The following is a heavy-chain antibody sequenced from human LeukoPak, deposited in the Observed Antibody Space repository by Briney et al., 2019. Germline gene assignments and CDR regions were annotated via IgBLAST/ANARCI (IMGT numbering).Heavy chain of an antibody. CDR3: AKVPPGYDTSGPIDY. CDR2: IYIGGTT. CDR1: GFTVSSNY. J-gene: IGHJ4*02. V-gene: IGHV3-53*01. D-gene: IGHD3-22*01. Sequence: GGSLRLSCAAFGFTVSSNYMSWVRQAPGKGLEWVSIIYIGGTTFYADSVKGRFTISRDNSKNTLYLRMNGLRPEDTAVYYCAKVPPGYDTSGPIDYWGQGTLVTVSS.